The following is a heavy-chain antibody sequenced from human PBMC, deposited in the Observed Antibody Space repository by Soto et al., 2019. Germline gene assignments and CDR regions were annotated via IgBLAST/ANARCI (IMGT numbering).Heavy chain of an antibody. V-gene: IGHV1-18*01. CDR3: ARAPQTDWFYYSYGMDD. D-gene: IGHD3-9*01. CDR1: GYTFTSYG. Sequence: GXSVKVSCKASGYTFTSYGVSWVRQAPVQGLEWMGWISAYNGNTNYAQNLQGRVTMTTDTSTSTAYMEVRRLRAEDTAVYYCARAPQTDWFYYSYGMDDWGQGTTVTVSS. J-gene: IGHJ6*02. CDR2: ISAYNGNT.